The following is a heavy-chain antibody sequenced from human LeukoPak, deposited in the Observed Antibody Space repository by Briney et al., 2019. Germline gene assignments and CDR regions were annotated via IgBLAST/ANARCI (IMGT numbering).Heavy chain of an antibody. CDR3: ARDTPPGYAIENGMDV. CDR2: VSAYNGNT. Sequence: GASVKVSCKASGYAFTSYGISWVRQAPGQGLEWMGWVSAYNGNTNYAQKLQGRVTMTTDTSTSTAYMELRSLRSDDTAVYYCARDTPPGYAIENGMDVWGQGTTVTVSS. J-gene: IGHJ6*02. V-gene: IGHV1-18*01. D-gene: IGHD2-8*01. CDR1: GYAFTSYG.